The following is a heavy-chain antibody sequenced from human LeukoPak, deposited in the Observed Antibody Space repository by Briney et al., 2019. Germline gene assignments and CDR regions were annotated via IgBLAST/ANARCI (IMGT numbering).Heavy chain of an antibody. D-gene: IGHD1-26*01. Sequence: GGSLRLSCAASGFTFSSYVMHWVRQAPGKGLEWVAVISYDGSNKYYANSVKGRFTISRDNSKNTLYLQMNSLRAEDTAVYYCARDGGPIVGATPGQAFNYWGQGTLVTVSS. J-gene: IGHJ4*02. V-gene: IGHV3-30*04. CDR2: ISYDGSNK. CDR3: ARDGGPIVGATPGQAFNY. CDR1: GFTFSSYV.